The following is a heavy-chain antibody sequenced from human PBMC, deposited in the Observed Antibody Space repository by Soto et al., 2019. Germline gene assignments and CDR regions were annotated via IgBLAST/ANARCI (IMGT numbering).Heavy chain of an antibody. V-gene: IGHV3-30*18. D-gene: IGHD3-22*01. J-gene: IGHJ4*02. CDR3: AKVRIRYYDSSGSPDY. Sequence: GGSLRLSCAASGFTFSSYGMHWVRQAPGKGLEWVAVISYDGSNKYYADSVKGRFTISRDNSKNTLYLQMNSLRAEDTAVYYCAKVRIRYYDSSGSPDYRGQGSLVTVSS. CDR1: GFTFSSYG. CDR2: ISYDGSNK.